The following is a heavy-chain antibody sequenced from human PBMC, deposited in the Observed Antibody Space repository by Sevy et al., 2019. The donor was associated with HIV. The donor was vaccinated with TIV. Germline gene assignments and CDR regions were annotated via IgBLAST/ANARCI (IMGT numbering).Heavy chain of an antibody. CDR2: IKQDGSEK. J-gene: IGHJ4*02. V-gene: IGHV3-7*03. D-gene: IGHD3-22*01. Sequence: GGSLRLSCAASGFTFSSYWMSWVRQAPGKGLEWVANIKQDGSEKYYVDSVKGRFTISRDKAKNSLYLQMNSLRAEDTAVYYYARGRPLHYYDSSGFDYWGQGTLVTVSS. CDR1: GFTFSSYW. CDR3: ARGRPLHYYDSSGFDY.